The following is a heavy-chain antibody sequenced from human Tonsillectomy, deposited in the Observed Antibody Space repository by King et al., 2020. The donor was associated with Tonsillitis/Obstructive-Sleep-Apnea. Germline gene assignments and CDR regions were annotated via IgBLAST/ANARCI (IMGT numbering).Heavy chain of an antibody. CDR2: IYPGDSDT. J-gene: IGHJ3*02. V-gene: IGHV5-51*01. D-gene: IGHD2-2*02. CDR1: GYSFTSYW. CDR3: ARGRGYCSSTSCYTSEMGAFDI. Sequence: QLVQSGAEVKKPGESLEISCKGSGYSFTSYWIGWVRQMPGKGLEWMGIIYPGDSDTRYSPSFQGQVTISADKSISTAYLQWSSLKASDTAMYYCARGRGYCSSTSCYTSEMGAFDIWGQGTMVTVSS.